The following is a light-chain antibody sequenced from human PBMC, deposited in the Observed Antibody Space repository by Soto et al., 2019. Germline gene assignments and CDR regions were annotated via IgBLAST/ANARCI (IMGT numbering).Light chain of an antibody. J-gene: IGLJ1*01. CDR3: HSYTPRNTRQIV. CDR2: DVI. CDR1: SSYVGGYNY. V-gene: IGLV2-14*01. Sequence: QSVLTQPSSLYGSPGLSITISCTGTSSYVGGYNYVSWYQQHPGKAPKFMIYDVINRPSGVSTRFSGSKSGNTASLTISGLQAEAEADYYCHSYTPRNTRQIVFGTGTKVTV.